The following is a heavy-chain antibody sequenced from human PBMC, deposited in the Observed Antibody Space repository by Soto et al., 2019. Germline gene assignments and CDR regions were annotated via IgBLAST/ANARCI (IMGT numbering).Heavy chain of an antibody. CDR3: VREREEMATIMLAY. Sequence: QVQMVQSGGEVKKPGASVKVSCKASGYTFTTYGISWVRQAPGQGLEWLGWISAYYGSTNYAQKVQGRVTMNRDPSTSTADLELRSLRSDVTAVYYGVREREEMATIMLAYWSHGILGSVSS. CDR1: GYTFTTYG. V-gene: IGHV1-18*01. D-gene: IGHD5-12*01. CDR2: ISAYYGST. J-gene: IGHJ4*01.